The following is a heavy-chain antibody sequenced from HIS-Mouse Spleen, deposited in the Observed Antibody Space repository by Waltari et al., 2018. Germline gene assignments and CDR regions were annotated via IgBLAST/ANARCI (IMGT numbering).Heavy chain of an antibody. CDR3: AREIPYSSSWYDWYFDL. D-gene: IGHD6-13*01. CDR2: IYYSGST. J-gene: IGHJ2*01. CDR1: ACSIRSSSYY. V-gene: IGHV4-39*07. Sequence: QLQLPESGPGLVKPSATLSLTCTVSACSIRSSSYYLGWIRQPPGKGLEWIGSIYYSGSTYYNPSLKSRVTISVDTSKNQFSLKLSSVTAADTAVYYCAREIPYSSSWYDWYFDLWGRGTLVTVSS.